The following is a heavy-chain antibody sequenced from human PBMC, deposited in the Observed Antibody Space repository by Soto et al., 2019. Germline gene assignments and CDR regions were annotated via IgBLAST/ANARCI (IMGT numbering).Heavy chain of an antibody. CDR2: IYYSGST. D-gene: IGHD5-18*01. CDR3: ASRYGSCFDY. J-gene: IGHJ4*02. Sequence: QVQLQESGPGLVKPSETLSLTCTVSGGSISSYYWSWIRQPPGKGLEWIGYIYYSGSTNYNPSLKFQVTIPVEAASNQFSLKLSSVTARDAAVYYCASRYGSCFDYGGQGTLVTVSS. V-gene: IGHV4-59*08. CDR1: GGSISSYY.